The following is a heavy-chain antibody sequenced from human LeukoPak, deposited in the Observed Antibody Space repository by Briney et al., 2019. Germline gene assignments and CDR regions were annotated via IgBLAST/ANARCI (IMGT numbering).Heavy chain of an antibody. Sequence: PGGSLRLSCAASGFTFSSYAMSWVRQAPGKGLERVSAISGSGGSTYYADSVKGRFTISRDNPKNTLYLQMDGLRVEDTAVYYCAKVGAVAAVENWGQGTLVTVSS. CDR2: ISGSGGST. CDR1: GFTFSSYA. J-gene: IGHJ4*02. D-gene: IGHD6-19*01. V-gene: IGHV3-23*01. CDR3: AKVGAVAAVEN.